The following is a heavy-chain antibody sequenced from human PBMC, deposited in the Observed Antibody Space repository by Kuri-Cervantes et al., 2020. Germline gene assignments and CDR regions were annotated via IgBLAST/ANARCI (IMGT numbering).Heavy chain of an antibody. J-gene: IGHJ4*02. V-gene: IGHV3-30*01. CDR1: GFTFSSYA. Sequence: GGSLRLSCAASGFTFSSYAMHWVRRAPGKGLEWVALISFDGSFTYYADSVRGRFTISRDNSKNTIYLQLDSLRAEDTAIYYCARGNSSGWYDYWGQGTLVTVSS. CDR3: ARGNSSGWYDY. CDR2: ISFDGSFT. D-gene: IGHD6-19*01.